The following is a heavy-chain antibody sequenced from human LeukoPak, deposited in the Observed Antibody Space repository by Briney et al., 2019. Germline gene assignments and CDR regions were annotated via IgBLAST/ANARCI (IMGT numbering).Heavy chain of an antibody. Sequence: SETLSLTYSVSGGSIDSTSYFWGWVRQPPGKGLEWIGSIYYTGDAYYNPSLKSRVTISIDTSKDQFSLKLSSVTAADTAVYYCARALRPITMVRGVIITSPFDYWGQGTLVTVSS. CDR1: GGSIDSTSYF. V-gene: IGHV4-39*07. CDR2: IYYTGDA. D-gene: IGHD3-10*01. CDR3: ARALRPITMVRGVIITSPFDY. J-gene: IGHJ4*02.